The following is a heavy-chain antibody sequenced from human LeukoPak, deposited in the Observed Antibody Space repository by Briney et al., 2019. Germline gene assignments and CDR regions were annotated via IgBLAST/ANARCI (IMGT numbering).Heavy chain of an antibody. V-gene: IGHV4-59*08. CDR1: SGSISSYY. CDR2: VYYSGSA. CDR3: ARHEELGQFDY. J-gene: IGHJ4*02. Sequence: MTSETLSLTCTVSSGSISSYYWSWIRQPPGKGLEWIGYVYYSGSANYNPSLKSRVTISVDTSKNPFSLKLSSVTAADTAVYYCARHEELGQFDYWGQGTLVTVSS. D-gene: IGHD3-10*01.